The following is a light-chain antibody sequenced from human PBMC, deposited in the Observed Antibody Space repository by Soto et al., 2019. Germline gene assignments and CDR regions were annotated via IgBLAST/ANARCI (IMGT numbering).Light chain of an antibody. CDR2: ANS. CDR3: VAGDDSLSCAV. J-gene: IGLJ7*01. Sequence: QSVLAQPPSASGTPGQRVTISCSGSSSNIGNNLVYWYQQVPGTAPKLLIYANSQRPSGVPDRFSGSKSGTSASLAISGLRSEDEAYYYCVAGDDSLSCAVFGGGTQLTVL. CDR1: SSNIGNNL. V-gene: IGLV1-47*01.